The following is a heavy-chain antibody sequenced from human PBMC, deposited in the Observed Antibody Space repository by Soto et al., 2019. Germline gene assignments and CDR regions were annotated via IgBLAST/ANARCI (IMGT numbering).Heavy chain of an antibody. CDR1: GFTFSSYG. J-gene: IGHJ6*02. V-gene: IGHV3-33*01. CDR2: IWYDGSNK. CDR3: ARDNIMRSSSYYYYGMDV. D-gene: IGHD1-20*01. Sequence: QVQLVESGGGVVQPGRSLRLSCAASGFTFSSYGMHWVRQAPGKGLEWVAVIWYDGSNKYYADSVKGRFTISRDNSKNTLYLQMNSLRAEDTAVYYCARDNIMRSSSYYYYGMDVWGQGTTVTVSS.